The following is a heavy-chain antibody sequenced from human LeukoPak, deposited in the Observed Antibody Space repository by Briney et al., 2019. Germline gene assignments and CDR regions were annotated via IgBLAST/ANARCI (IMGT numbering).Heavy chain of an antibody. CDR2: ISAYNGNT. CDR3: AGALPNLGGGYWFDP. V-gene: IGHV1-18*01. CDR1: GYTFTSYG. D-gene: IGHD2-21*01. J-gene: IGHJ5*02. Sequence: ASVKVSCKASGYTFTSYGISWVRQAPGQGLEWMGWISAYNGNTNYAQKLQGRATMTTDTSTSTAYMGLRSLRSDDTAVYYCAGALPNLGGGYWFDPWGQGTLVTVSS.